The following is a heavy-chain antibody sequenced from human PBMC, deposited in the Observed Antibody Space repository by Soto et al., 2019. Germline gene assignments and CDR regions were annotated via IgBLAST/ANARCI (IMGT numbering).Heavy chain of an antibody. CDR3: AGWIQLQHYYYYGMDV. Sequence: PSETLSLTCAVSGGSISSGGYSWSWIRQPPGKGLEWIGYIYHSGSIYYNPSLKSRVTISVDRSKNQFSLKLSSVTAADTAVYYCAGWIQLQHYYYYGMDVWGQGTTVTVSS. J-gene: IGHJ6*02. CDR1: GGSISSGGYS. CDR2: IYHSGSI. D-gene: IGHD5-18*01. V-gene: IGHV4-30-2*01.